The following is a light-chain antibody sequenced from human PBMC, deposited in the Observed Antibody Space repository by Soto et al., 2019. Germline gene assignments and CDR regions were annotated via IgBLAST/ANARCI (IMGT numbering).Light chain of an antibody. J-gene: IGKJ3*01. Sequence: EIVLTQSPVTLSLSPVERSTLSCMASQSVSNNYLAWYQQKPGQAPRLLISGASNRATGIPDRFSGSGSGTDFTLAISRLEPEDFAVYYCQQYGTSPFTFGPGTKVDNK. V-gene: IGKV3-20*01. CDR1: QSVSNNY. CDR3: QQYGTSPFT. CDR2: GAS.